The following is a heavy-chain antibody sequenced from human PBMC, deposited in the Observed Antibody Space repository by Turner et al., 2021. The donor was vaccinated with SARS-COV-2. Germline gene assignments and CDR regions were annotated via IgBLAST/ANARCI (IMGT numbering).Heavy chain of an antibody. J-gene: IGHJ6*02. D-gene: IGHD6-13*01. CDR2: INSDGSST. CDR1: GFTFSSYW. V-gene: IGHV3-74*01. Sequence: EVQLVESGGGLVQPGGSLRLSCAASGFTFSSYWMHWVRQAPGKWLVWVSRINSDGSSTSYADSVKGRFTISRDNAKNTLYLQMNSLRAEDTAVYYCARVGIAAAGPTFYYYYYGMDVWGQGTTVTVSS. CDR3: ARVGIAAAGPTFYYYYYGMDV.